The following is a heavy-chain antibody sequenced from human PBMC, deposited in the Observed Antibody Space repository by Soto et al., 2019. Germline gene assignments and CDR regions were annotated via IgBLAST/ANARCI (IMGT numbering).Heavy chain of an antibody. CDR3: ARGAGRQLVFAYGMDV. D-gene: IGHD6-6*01. J-gene: IGHJ6*02. CDR1: GCTFTSYG. CDR2: ISAYNGNT. Sequence: GASVKVSCKASGCTFTSYGISWVRQAPGQGLEWMGWISAYNGNTNYAQKLQGRVTMTTDTSTSTAYMELRSLRSDDTAVYYCARGAGRQLVFAYGMDVWGQGTTVTVSS. V-gene: IGHV1-18*01.